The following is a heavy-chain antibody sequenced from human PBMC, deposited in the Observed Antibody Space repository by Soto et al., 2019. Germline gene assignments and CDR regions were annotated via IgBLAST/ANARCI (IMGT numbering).Heavy chain of an antibody. J-gene: IGHJ5*02. CDR2: IYHSGNT. CDR1: GDSISSGAW. CDR3: ARDSRTGCSSTDCYMS. D-gene: IGHD2-2*01. V-gene: IGHV4-4*02. Sequence: HVQLQESGPGLVKASETLSLTCAVSGDSISSGAWWCWVRQSPGKGLQWIGEIYHSGNTRNNPSLKSRVTMSVDKSNNQFSLNLMSVTAADTATYYCARDSRTGCSSTDCYMSWGRGILVTVSS.